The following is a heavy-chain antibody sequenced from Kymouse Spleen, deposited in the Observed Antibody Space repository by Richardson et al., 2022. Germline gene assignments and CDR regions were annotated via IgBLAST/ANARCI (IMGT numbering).Heavy chain of an antibody. V-gene: IGHV3-48*02. D-gene: IGHD3-9*01. CDR1: GFTFSSYS. CDR3: ARDSVLRYFDWLLYPFDY. CDR2: ISSSSSTI. Sequence: EVQLVESGGGLVQPGGSLRLSCAASGFTFSSYSMNWVRQAPGKGLEWVSYISSSSSTIYYADSVKGRFTISRDNAKNSLYLQMNSLRDEDTAVYYCARDSVLRYFDWLLYPFDYWGQGTLVTVSS. J-gene: IGHJ4*02.